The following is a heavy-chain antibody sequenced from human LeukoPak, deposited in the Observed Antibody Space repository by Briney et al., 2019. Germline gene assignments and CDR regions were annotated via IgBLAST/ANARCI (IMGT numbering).Heavy chain of an antibody. Sequence: GGPLRLSCAASVFPFSDYYMSGIRKAPGEGLEWVSYISSSGTTIYYADSVRGRFTISRDNAKNSLYLKMNSLRAEDTAVYYCTRGPAGMYSSGWYGGYYFDYWGQGTLVTVSS. J-gene: IGHJ4*02. CDR1: VFPFSDYY. CDR2: ISSSGTTI. D-gene: IGHD6-19*01. CDR3: TRGPAGMYSSGWYGGYYFDY. V-gene: IGHV3-11*01.